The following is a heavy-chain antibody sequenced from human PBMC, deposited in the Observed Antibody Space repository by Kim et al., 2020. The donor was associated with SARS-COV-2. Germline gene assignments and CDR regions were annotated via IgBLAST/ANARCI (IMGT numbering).Heavy chain of an antibody. CDR3: AKSSYYDFWSGYLNWFDP. Sequence: KGRFPISRENSKNTLYLQMNSLSAEDTAVYYCAKSSYYDFWSGYLNWFDPWGQGTLVTVSS. V-gene: IGHV3-23*01. D-gene: IGHD3-3*01. J-gene: IGHJ5*02.